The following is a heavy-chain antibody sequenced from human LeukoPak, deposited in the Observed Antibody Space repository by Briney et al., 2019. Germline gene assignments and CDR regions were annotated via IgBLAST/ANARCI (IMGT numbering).Heavy chain of an antibody. V-gene: IGHV1-24*01. CDR2: FDPEENKR. CDR3: AKGPPGSDNDWYFDL. D-gene: IGHD6-19*01. Sequence: ASVKVSCKVSGYTLTELCIHWVRQAPGKGLEWMGGFDPEENKRIYAQKFKGRVTMTEDTPTDTAYMELSSLRFEDTAVYFCAKGPPGSDNDWYFDLWGRGTLVTVSS. J-gene: IGHJ2*01. CDR1: GYTLTELC.